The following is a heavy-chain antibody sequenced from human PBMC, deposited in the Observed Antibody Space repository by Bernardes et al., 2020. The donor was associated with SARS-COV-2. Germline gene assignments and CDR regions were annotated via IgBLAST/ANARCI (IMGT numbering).Heavy chain of an antibody. J-gene: IGHJ5*02. CDR1: GFTFSSYG. CDR2: IWYDGSNK. V-gene: IGHV3-33*01. Sequence: VGSLSLSCVASGFTFSSYGMHWVRQAPGKGLEWVAVIWYDGSNKYYADSVKGRFTISRDNSKNTLYLQMNSLRAEDTAVYYCASCSSSWYGLSSWGQGTLVTVSS. D-gene: IGHD6-13*01. CDR3: ASCSSSWYGLSS.